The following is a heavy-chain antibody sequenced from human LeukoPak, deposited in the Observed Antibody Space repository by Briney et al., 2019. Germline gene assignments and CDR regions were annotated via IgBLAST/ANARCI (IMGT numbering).Heavy chain of an antibody. CDR3: AKDHSSGYYYFDY. V-gene: IGHV3-23*01. CDR1: GFTFSSYA. J-gene: IGHJ4*02. D-gene: IGHD3-22*01. CDR2: ISGSGGST. Sequence: PGGSLRLSCAASGFTFSSYAMSWVRQAPGKGLEWVSAISGSGGSTYYADSVKGRFTISRDNSKNTLYLQMNRLRAEDTAVYYCAKDHSSGYYYFDYWGQGTLVTVSS.